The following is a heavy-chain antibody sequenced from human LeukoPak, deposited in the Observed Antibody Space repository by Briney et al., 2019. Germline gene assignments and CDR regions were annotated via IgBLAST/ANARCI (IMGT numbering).Heavy chain of an antibody. CDR3: AKDPDAGRGYYYGTFFDY. V-gene: IGHV3-23*01. CDR1: GFIFSSHA. D-gene: IGHD3-22*01. CDR2: ISSSGGST. Sequence: TGGSLRLSCAASGFIFSSHAMSWVRQAPGKGLEWVSAISSSGGSTYYADSVKGRFTLSRDNSKNTLYLQMNSLRAEDTAIYYCAKDPDAGRGYYYGTFFDYWGQGTLVTVSS. J-gene: IGHJ4*02.